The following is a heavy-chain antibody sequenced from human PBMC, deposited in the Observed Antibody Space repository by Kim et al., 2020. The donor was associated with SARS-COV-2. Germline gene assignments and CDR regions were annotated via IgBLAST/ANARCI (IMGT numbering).Heavy chain of an antibody. V-gene: IGHV1-18*01. CDR1: GYTFTSYG. CDR3: ARSRITMVRENEYSL. Sequence: ASVKVSCKASGYTFTSYGISWVRQAPGQGLEWMGWISAYNGNTNYAQKLQGRVTMTTDTSTSTAYMELRSLRSDDTAVYYCARSRITMVRENEYSLWGQGTMVTVSS. CDR2: ISAYNGNT. J-gene: IGHJ3*01. D-gene: IGHD3-10*01.